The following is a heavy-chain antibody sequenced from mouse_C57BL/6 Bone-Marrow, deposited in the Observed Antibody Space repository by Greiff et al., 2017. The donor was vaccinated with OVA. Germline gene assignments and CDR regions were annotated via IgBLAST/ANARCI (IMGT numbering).Heavy chain of an antibody. CDR3: ASGGYFDY. V-gene: IGHV1-26*01. D-gene: IGHD1-1*02. CDR1: GYTFTDYY. Sequence: VQLQQSGPELVKPGASVKISCKASGYTFTDYYMNWVKQSHGKSLEWIGDINPNNGGTSYNQKFKGKATLTVDKSSSTAYMELRSLTSEDSAVYYWASGGYFDYWGKGTTLTVSS. CDR2: INPNNGGT. J-gene: IGHJ2*01.